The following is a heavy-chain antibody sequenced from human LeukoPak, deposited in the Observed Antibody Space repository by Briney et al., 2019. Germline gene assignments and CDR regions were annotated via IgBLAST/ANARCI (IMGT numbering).Heavy chain of an antibody. CDR1: GYTFTSYY. CDR2: INPSGGST. J-gene: IGHJ6*03. CDR3: ARGRTGTLTAYYYYYMGV. Sequence: ASVKVSCKASGYTFTSYYMHWVRQAPGQGLEWMGIINPSGGSTSYAQKFQGRVTMTRDTSTSTVYMELSSLRSEDTAVYYCARGRTGTLTAYYYYYMGVWGKGTTVTVSS. D-gene: IGHD1-14*01. V-gene: IGHV1-46*01.